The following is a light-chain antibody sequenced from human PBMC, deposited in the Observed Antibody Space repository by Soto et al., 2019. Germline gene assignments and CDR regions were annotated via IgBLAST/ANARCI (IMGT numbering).Light chain of an antibody. CDR1: QSISTE. CDR3: QQGHNLPLT. V-gene: IGKV3-15*01. Sequence: EIVMTQSPATLSLSPGERVTLSCRARQSISTELAWYQQKPGQPPRLLIYSASTRATGVPARFTGSGAGSEVTLTISGLQSEEFAVYYCQQGHNLPLTFGQGTMMEI. CDR2: SAS. J-gene: IGKJ2*01.